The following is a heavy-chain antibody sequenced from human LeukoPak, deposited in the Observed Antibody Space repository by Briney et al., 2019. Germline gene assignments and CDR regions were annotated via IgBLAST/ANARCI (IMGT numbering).Heavy chain of an antibody. D-gene: IGHD3-10*01. Sequence: GASVKVSCKASGYTFTSYDINWVRQATGQGLEWMGWMNPNSGNTGYAQKFQGRVTITRNTSISTACMELSSLRSEDTAVYYCARGLLWFGELGYWGQGTLVTVSS. V-gene: IGHV1-8*03. J-gene: IGHJ4*02. CDR1: GYTFTSYD. CDR3: ARGLLWFGELGY. CDR2: MNPNSGNT.